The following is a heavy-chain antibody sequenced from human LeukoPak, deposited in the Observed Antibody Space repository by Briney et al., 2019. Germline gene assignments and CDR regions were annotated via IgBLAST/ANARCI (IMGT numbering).Heavy chain of an antibody. CDR2: IYSTGST. CDR1: GGSISSYY. CDR3: ARQIASAGTAGFDF. J-gene: IGHJ4*02. Sequence: SETLSLTCTVSGGSISSYYWSWIRQPAGKGLEWIGRIYSTGSTNYNPSLKSRVTMSVDTSKNQFSLRLRSVSAADTAVYYCARQIASAGTAGFDFWGQGALVTVSA. D-gene: IGHD6-13*01. V-gene: IGHV4-4*07.